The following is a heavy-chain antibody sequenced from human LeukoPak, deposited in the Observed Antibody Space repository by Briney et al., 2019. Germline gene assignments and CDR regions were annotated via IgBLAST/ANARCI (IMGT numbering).Heavy chain of an antibody. D-gene: IGHD2-15*01. V-gene: IGHV4-34*01. Sequence: PSETLSLTCAVYGGSFSGYYWSWIRQPPGKGLEWIGEINHSGSTNYNPSLKSRVTISVDTSKNQFSLKLSSVTAADTAVYYCARSRYGSYCSGGSCYHDYWGQGTLVTVSS. CDR1: GGSFSGYY. J-gene: IGHJ4*02. CDR3: ARSRYGSYCSGGSCYHDY. CDR2: INHSGST.